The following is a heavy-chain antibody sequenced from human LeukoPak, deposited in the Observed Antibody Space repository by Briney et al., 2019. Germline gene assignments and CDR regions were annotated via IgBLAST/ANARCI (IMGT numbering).Heavy chain of an antibody. CDR2: INPNSGGT. CDR3: ASAFLRYFDWLPFY. V-gene: IGHV1-2*02. Sequence: ASVKVSCKASGGTFSSYAINWVRQAPGQGLEWMGWINPNSGGTNYAQKFQGRVTMTRDTSISTAYMELSRLRSDDTAVYYCASAFLRYFDWLPFYWGQGTLVTVSS. J-gene: IGHJ4*02. D-gene: IGHD3-9*01. CDR1: GGTFSSYA.